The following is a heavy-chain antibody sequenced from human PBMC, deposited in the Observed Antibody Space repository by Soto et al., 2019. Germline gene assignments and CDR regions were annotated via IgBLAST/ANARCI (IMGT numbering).Heavy chain of an antibody. D-gene: IGHD6-13*01. V-gene: IGHV3-48*01. CDR3: AILHGRIAQIVCFDS. J-gene: IGHJ5*01. CDR2: ISSSSSTI. CDR1: GFTFSSYG. Sequence: PGGSLRLSCAASGFTFSSYGINWVLQAPGKGLEWVSYISSSSSTIYYADSVKGRFTISRDNAKNSLYLQMNSLRAEDTAVDYCAILHGRIAQIVCFDSWARGTTVPVSS.